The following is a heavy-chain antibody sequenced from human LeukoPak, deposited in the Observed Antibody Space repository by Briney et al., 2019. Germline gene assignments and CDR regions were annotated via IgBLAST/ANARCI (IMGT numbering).Heavy chain of an antibody. D-gene: IGHD3-22*01. CDR3: ARPAYYDTSYYYDH. CDR1: GGSFRNSA. V-gene: IGHV1-69*05. Sequence: SVKVSCKASGGSFRNSAISWIRQAPGQGLEWVGGIIPLFGSSKYSQKFQGRVTISTHESTGTTYMELTSLTSEDTAVYYCARPAYYDTSYYYDHWGQGALITVSS. J-gene: IGHJ5*02. CDR2: IIPLFGSS.